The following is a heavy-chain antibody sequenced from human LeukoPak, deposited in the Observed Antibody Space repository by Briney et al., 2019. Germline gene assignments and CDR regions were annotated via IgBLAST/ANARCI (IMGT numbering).Heavy chain of an antibody. D-gene: IGHD2-15*01. CDR1: GFTFRSYW. Sequence: GGSLRLSCAASGFTFRSYWMHWVRQAPGRGLVWVSRINSDRSSTNYADSVKGRFTISRDNSKKTLYLQMNSLRAEDTAVYYCASFGDCSGGSCSAFDVWGQGTMVTVSS. CDR2: INSDRSST. V-gene: IGHV3-74*01. CDR3: ASFGDCSGGSCSAFDV. J-gene: IGHJ3*01.